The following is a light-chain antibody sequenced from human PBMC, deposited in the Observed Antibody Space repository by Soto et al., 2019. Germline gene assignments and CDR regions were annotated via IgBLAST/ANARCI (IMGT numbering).Light chain of an antibody. CDR3: QQLNSYPIT. V-gene: IGKV3D-20*02. CDR2: DAS. Sequence: EIVLTQSPGTLSLSPGEIATLSFSASQSVSSSYLAWYQQKPGQAPRLLIYDASSRATGIPDRFSGSGSGTDFTLTISSLQPEDFATYFCQQLNSYPITFGQGTRLEIK. J-gene: IGKJ5*01. CDR1: QSVSSSY.